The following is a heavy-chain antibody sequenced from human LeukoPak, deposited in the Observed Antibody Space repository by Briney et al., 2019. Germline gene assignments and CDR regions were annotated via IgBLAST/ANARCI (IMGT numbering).Heavy chain of an antibody. V-gene: IGHV4-59*08. CDR1: GDSISNFY. D-gene: IGHD2-8*01. Sequence: SETLSLTRSVSGDSISNFYWNWIRQSPGKGLEWIGNIHYSGSSIYNPSLKSRATISIDTSRKQLFLKLSSVTAADTAVYYCALAPNSNWFDFWGQGTLVTVSS. J-gene: IGHJ5*01. CDR3: ALAPNSNWFDF. CDR2: IHYSGSS.